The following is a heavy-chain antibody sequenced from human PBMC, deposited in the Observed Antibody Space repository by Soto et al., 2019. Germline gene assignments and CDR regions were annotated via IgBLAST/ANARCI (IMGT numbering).Heavy chain of an antibody. Sequence: GGSLRLSCAASGFTVSSNYMSWVRQAPGKGLEWVSVIYSGGSTYYADSVKGRFTISRDSSRNTLYLQMSSLRVEDTAVYYCAKEAAAGLYFFDYWGQGTLVTVSS. D-gene: IGHD6-13*01. CDR3: AKEAAAGLYFFDY. CDR1: GFTVSSNY. V-gene: IGHV3-66*01. J-gene: IGHJ4*02. CDR2: IYSGGST.